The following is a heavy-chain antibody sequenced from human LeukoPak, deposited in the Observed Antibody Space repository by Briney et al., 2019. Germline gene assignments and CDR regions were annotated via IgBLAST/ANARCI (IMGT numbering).Heavy chain of an antibody. CDR2: IYTSGST. CDR3: ARDRTNRGRGQWMVHGGDAFDI. CDR1: GGSISSYY. Sequence: SETLSLTCTVSGGSISSYYWSWIRQPAGKGLEWIGRIYTSGSTNYNPSLKSRVTMSVDTSKNQFSLKLSSVTAADTAVYYCARDRTNRGRGQWMVHGGDAFDIWGKGTMVTVSS. D-gene: IGHD6-19*01. V-gene: IGHV4-4*07. J-gene: IGHJ3*02.